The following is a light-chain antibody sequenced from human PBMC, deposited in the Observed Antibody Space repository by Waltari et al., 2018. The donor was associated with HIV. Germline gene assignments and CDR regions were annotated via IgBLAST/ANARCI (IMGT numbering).Light chain of an antibody. V-gene: IGLV2-8*01. CDR2: EVS. J-gene: IGLJ3*02. Sequence: QSALTQPPSASGSPGQSLTIPCPGTIGDVRGSAYVSWYQQHPGKAPKLLIYEVSQRPSGVPDRFSGSKSGNTASLTVSGLQAEDEADYHCMSYTGHNRWVFGGGTKLTVL. CDR1: IGDVRGSAY. CDR3: MSYTGHNRWV.